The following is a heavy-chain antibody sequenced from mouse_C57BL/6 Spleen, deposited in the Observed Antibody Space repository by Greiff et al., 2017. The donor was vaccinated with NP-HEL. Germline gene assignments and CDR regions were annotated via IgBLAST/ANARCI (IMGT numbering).Heavy chain of an antibody. CDR2: FHPYNDDT. D-gene: IGHD2-5*01. Sequence: QVQLKQSGAELVKPGASVKMSCKASGYTFTTYPIEWMKQNHGKSLEWIGNFHPYNDDTKYNEKFKGKATLTVEKSSSTVYLELSRLTSDDSAVYYCARGGYSTYGGYWYFDVWGTGTTVTVSS. CDR1: GYTFTTYP. CDR3: ARGGYSTYGGYWYFDV. J-gene: IGHJ1*03. V-gene: IGHV1-47*01.